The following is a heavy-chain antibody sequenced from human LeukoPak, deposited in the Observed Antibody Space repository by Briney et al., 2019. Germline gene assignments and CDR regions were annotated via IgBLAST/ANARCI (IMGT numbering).Heavy chain of an antibody. CDR2: IRYGGNT. D-gene: IGHD5-24*01. V-gene: IGHV4-39*01. CDR3: ARAPLEGGYNP. CDR1: GGSISTGDFF. Sequence: SETLSLTCTVSGGSISTGDFFWGWIRQPPGKDLEWIGSIRYGGNTLYNPSLKSRLAIAIDTSKNQFSLKLSPVTAAGTAVYYCARAPLEGGYNPWGQGTLVTVSS. J-gene: IGHJ4*02.